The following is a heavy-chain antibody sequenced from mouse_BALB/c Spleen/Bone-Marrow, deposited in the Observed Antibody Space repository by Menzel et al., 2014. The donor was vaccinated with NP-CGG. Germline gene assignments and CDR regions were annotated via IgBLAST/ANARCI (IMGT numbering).Heavy chain of an antibody. V-gene: IGHV4-1*02. CDR1: GFDFSRYW. J-gene: IGHJ3*01. Sequence: VQLQQSGGGLVQPGGSLKLSCAASGFDFSRYWMSWVRQAPGKGLEWIGEINPDSSTINYTPSLKDKFIISRDNAKNTLYLQMSKVRSEDTGLYYCARLYRYGWFAYWGQGTLVTVSA. CDR2: INPDSSTI. D-gene: IGHD2-14*01. CDR3: ARLYRYGWFAY.